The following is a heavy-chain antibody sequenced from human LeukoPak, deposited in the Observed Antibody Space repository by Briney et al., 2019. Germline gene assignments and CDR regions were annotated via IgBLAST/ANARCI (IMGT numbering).Heavy chain of an antibody. V-gene: IGHV4-4*07. D-gene: IGHD5-18*01. CDR1: GGSISSYY. Sequence: SETLSLTCTVSGGSISSYYWSWIRQPAGKGLEWIGRIYTSGSTNYNPSLKSRVTMSVDTSKNQFSLKLSSVTAADTAVYYCARRRYSYGYGHAFDIWGQGTMVTVSS. CDR3: ARRRYSYGYGHAFDI. CDR2: IYTSGST. J-gene: IGHJ3*02.